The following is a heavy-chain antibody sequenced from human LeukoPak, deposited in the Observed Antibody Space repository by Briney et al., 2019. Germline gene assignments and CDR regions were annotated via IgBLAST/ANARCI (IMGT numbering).Heavy chain of an antibody. CDR2: IYTSGST. V-gene: IGHV4-4*07. CDR3: ARDLPYYYDSSGYYYDY. J-gene: IGHJ4*02. D-gene: IGHD3-22*01. Sequence: SETLSITCTVSGGSISSYYWSWIRQPAGKGLEWIGRIYTSGSTNYNPSLKSRVTMSVDTSKNQFSLKLSSVTATDTAVYYCARDLPYYYDSSGYYYDYWGQGTLVTVSS. CDR1: GGSISSYY.